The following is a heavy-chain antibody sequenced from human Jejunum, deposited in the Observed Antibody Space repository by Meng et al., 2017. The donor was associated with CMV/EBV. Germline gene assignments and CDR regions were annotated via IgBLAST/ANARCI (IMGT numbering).Heavy chain of an antibody. CDR3: ADFEVG. D-gene: IGHD1-26*01. J-gene: IGHJ4*02. V-gene: IGHV3-74*01. CDR1: GFAFSRYW. Sequence: LGLSCASSGFAFSRYWIHWVRQVPGKGLVWVSGMNTDGSRTFYADSVKGRFTISRDNAKNMLYLQMSSLSAEDTAVYYCADFEVGWGQGTLVTVSS. CDR2: MNTDGSRT.